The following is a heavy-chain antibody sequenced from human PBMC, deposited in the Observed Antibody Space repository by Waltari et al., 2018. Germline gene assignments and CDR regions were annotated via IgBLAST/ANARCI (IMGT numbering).Heavy chain of an antibody. J-gene: IGHJ4*02. V-gene: IGHV3-7*01. D-gene: IGHD3-16*02. CDR2: IKEDGRAK. Sequence: EVQLVESGGGLVQPGGSLRLSCAASGFTFSSYWMSWVRQAPGKGLEWVANIKEDGRAKKYVDSVKGRFTISRDNPKNSLYLQMSSLSAEDTAVYYCARGGSYHIYWGQGALVTVSS. CDR3: ARGGSYHIY. CDR1: GFTFSSYW.